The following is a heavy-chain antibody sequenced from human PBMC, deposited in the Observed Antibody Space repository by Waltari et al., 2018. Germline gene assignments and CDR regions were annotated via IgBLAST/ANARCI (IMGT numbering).Heavy chain of an antibody. Sequence: QVQLQESGPGLVKPSEPLAPSCAVSGYSISSGDDWGWIRQPPGKGLEWLGSIYNTASTYYNPSLKSRVPMSVATSKTQFSLKRISLTAADTAVYYCARNTSMIQGVASHYFDLWGQGILVTVSS. CDR2: IYNTAST. CDR3: ARNTSMIQGVASHYFDL. J-gene: IGHJ4*02. CDR1: GYSISSGDD. V-gene: IGHV4-38-2*01. D-gene: IGHD3-10*01.